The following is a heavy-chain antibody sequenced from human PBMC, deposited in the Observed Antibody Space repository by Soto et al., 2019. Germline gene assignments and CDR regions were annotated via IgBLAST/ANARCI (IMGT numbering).Heavy chain of an antibody. J-gene: IGHJ6*02. D-gene: IGHD5-12*01. V-gene: IGHV3-30*18. CDR2: ISHDSSIK. Sequence: PGGSLRLSCAASGFSFSIYGMHWVRQAPGKGLEWVALISHDSSIKYYGESVKGRFTISRGNSKNTLSLQMNSLRVDDTAVYFCAKSRIVATINFVYYGMDVWGQGTTVTVSS. CDR1: GFSFSIYG. CDR3: AKSRIVATINFVYYGMDV.